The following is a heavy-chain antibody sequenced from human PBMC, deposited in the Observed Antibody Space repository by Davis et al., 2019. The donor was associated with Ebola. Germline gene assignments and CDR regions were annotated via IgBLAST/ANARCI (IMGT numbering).Heavy chain of an antibody. V-gene: IGHV4-39*01. D-gene: IGHD2-15*01. Sequence: SDTLSLTCTVPGVSLSSGSYYWCWIRQAPGKGLDWIGSISYSGNTYYNPSLKSRVTLSVDKSKNQFSLKVSSVTDADTAVYFCARHPALYYWGQGTLVTVSS. J-gene: IGHJ4*02. CDR2: ISYSGNT. CDR3: ARHPALYY. CDR1: GVSLSSGSYY.